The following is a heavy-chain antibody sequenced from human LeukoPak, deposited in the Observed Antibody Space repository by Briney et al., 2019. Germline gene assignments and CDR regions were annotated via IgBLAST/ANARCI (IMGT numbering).Heavy chain of an antibody. D-gene: IGHD5-18*01. Sequence: ASVTVSCKASGGTFSSYAISWVRQAPGQGLEWMGRIIPILGIANYEQKFQGRVTITADKSTSTAYMELSSMRSEDTAAYYCARVDTAMVIDYWGQGTLVTVSS. CDR1: GGTFSSYA. J-gene: IGHJ4*02. CDR2: IIPILGIA. CDR3: ARVDTAMVIDY. V-gene: IGHV1-69*04.